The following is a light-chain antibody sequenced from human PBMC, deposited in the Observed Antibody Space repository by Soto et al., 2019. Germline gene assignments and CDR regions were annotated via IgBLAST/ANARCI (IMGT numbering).Light chain of an antibody. V-gene: IGKV3-20*01. CDR3: QQYGSSTPIT. Sequence: EIVLTQSPGTLSLSPGKRATLSCRASQSDSSSYLAWYQQKPGQAPSLLIYGASSRATGIPDRFSGSGSGTDFTLTISRLEPEDFAVYYCQQYGSSTPITFGQGTRLEIK. CDR2: GAS. CDR1: QSDSSSY. J-gene: IGKJ5*01.